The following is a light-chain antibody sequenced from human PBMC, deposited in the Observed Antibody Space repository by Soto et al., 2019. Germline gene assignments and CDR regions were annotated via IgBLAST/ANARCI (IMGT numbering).Light chain of an antibody. CDR2: EVS. V-gene: IGLV2-14*01. Sequence: QSALTQPASVSGSPGQSITISCTGTSSDVGGYNYVSWYQQHPGKAPKLMIYEVSNRPSGVSNRFSGSKSGNTASLTISGLQAEDEADYYGSSYTSSSTAGYVFGTGTKLTVL. J-gene: IGLJ1*01. CDR1: SSDVGGYNY. CDR3: SSYTSSSTAGYV.